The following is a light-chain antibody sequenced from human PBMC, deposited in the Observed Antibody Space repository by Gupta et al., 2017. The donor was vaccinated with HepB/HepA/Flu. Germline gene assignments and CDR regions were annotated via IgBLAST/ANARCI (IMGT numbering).Light chain of an antibody. CDR1: SGSFASSS. J-gene: IGLJ3*02. Sequence: NFILSQPQPASESPGKTVTISCTRSSGSFASSSVQWYQQRPGSAPTLVIYEDSHRPSGVPDRFSGSIDTSSNSASLTIAGLRTEDEADYYCQSFDDTNPVVFDRGTTLTVL. CDR2: EDS. CDR3: QSFDDTNPVV. V-gene: IGLV6-57*03.